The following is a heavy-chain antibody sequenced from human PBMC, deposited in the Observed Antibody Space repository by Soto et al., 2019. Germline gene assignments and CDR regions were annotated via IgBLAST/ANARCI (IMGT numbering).Heavy chain of an antibody. CDR2: INAGNGNT. D-gene: IGHD3-22*01. V-gene: IGHV1-3*01. J-gene: IGHJ4*02. CDR1: GYTFTSYA. CDR3: AIIYDSSGLLGDY. Sequence: ASVKVSFKASGYTFTSYAMHWVRQAPGQRLEWMGWINAGNGNTKYSQKFQGRVTITRDTSASTAYMELSSLRSEDTAVYYCAIIYDSSGLLGDYWGQGTLVTVS.